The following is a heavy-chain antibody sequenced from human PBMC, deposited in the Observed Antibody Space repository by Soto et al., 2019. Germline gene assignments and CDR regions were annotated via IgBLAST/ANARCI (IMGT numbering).Heavy chain of an antibody. V-gene: IGHV3-74*01. J-gene: IGHJ6*01. CDR1: GFTFSSYW. CDR2: INSDGSGA. CDR3: ARGLKNYYGMDV. Sequence: EVQLVESGGGLVQPGGSLRLSCAASGFTFSSYWMHWVRQAPGKGLVWVSRINSDGSGAYYADPVKGRFTISRDNAKNTVYLQMNSLRAEDTALYSSARGLKNYYGMDVWGQGTTVTVSS.